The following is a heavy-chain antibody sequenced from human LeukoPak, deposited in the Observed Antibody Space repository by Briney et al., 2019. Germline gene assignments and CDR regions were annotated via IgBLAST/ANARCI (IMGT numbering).Heavy chain of an antibody. CDR3: ARALGAYYYDSSGYRTLYYFDY. V-gene: IGHV4-38-2*02. Sequence: SETLSLTCTVSGYSISSGYYWGWIRPPPGKGLEWIGSIYHSGSTYYNPSLKSRVTISVDTSKNQFSLKLSSVTAADTAVYYCARALGAYYYDSSGYRTLYYFDYWGQGTLVTVSS. CDR2: IYHSGST. J-gene: IGHJ4*02. D-gene: IGHD3-22*01. CDR1: GYSISSGYY.